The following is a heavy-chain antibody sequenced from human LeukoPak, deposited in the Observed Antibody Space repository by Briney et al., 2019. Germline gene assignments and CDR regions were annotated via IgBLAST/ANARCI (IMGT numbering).Heavy chain of an antibody. J-gene: IGHJ4*02. V-gene: IGHV3-23*01. D-gene: IGHD5-18*01. Sequence: GGSLRLSCAASGFTFTSYAMSWVRQAPGKGLEWVSSISTSDGTTYYADSVKGRFTISRDNSKNTLYLQMNSLRAEDAAIYYCAKGRTGFSYGYGIDYWGQGTLVTVSS. CDR2: ISTSDGTT. CDR3: AKGRTGFSYGYGIDY. CDR1: GFTFTSYA.